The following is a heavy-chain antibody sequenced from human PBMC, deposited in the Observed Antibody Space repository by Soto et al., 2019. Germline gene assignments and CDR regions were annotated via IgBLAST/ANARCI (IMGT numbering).Heavy chain of an antibody. V-gene: IGHV4-61*01. CDR1: GGSVSSGSYY. Sequence: QVQLQESGPGLVKPSETLSLTCTVSGGSVSSGSYYWSWIRQPPGKGLEWIGYLYYSGNTNYNTSLKSRVTISVDTSKNQFSRKLSSVTAADTAVYYCARVPTGNTWVTSEYCGQGTLVTVSS. D-gene: IGHD1-7*01. J-gene: IGHJ4*02. CDR2: LYYSGNT. CDR3: ARVPTGNTWVTSEY.